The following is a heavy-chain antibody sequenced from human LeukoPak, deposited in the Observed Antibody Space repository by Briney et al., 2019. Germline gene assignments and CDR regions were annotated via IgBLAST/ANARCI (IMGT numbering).Heavy chain of an antibody. D-gene: IGHD3-9*01. CDR3: AKWGDYDVLTGYYVSDY. CDR2: ITGSGGNT. J-gene: IGHJ4*02. Sequence: PGGSLRLSCVASGFTFSNYAMSWVRQAPGKGLEWVSAITGSGGNTYYADSMKGRFTISRDNSKNTVFLQMNSLRAEDTAVYYCAKWGDYDVLTGYYVSDYWGQGTLVTVSS. CDR1: GFTFSNYA. V-gene: IGHV3-23*01.